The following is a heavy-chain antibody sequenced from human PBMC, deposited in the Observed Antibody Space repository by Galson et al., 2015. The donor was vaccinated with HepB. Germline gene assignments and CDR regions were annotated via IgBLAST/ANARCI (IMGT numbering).Heavy chain of an antibody. D-gene: IGHD3-22*01. CDR3: ASGLNYYYDSSGYEYAFDI. CDR1: GGSISSSNW. Sequence: ETLSLTCAVSGGSISSSNWWSWVRQPPGKGLEWIGEIYHSGSTNYNPSLKSRVTISVDKSKNQFSLKLSSVTAADTAVYYCASGLNYYYDSSGYEYAFDIWGQGTMVTVSS. CDR2: IYHSGST. V-gene: IGHV4-4*02. J-gene: IGHJ3*02.